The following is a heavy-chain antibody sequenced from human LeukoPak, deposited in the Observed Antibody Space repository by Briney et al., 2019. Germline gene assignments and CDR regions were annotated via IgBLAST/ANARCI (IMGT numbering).Heavy chain of an antibody. D-gene: IGHD3-22*01. CDR3: ARHWTYDTSGSAFDV. Sequence: NRGESLKISCKGFGYSFTTYWIGWVRQMPGKGLEWMGIIYPDDSDTRYSPSFQGQVTISADKSISTAYLQWSSLKASDTAMYYCARHWTYDTSGSAFDVWGQGTMVTVSS. J-gene: IGHJ3*01. CDR1: GYSFTTYW. CDR2: IYPDDSDT. V-gene: IGHV5-51*01.